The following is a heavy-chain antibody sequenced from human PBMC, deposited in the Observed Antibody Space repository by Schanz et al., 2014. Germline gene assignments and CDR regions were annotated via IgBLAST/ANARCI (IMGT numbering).Heavy chain of an antibody. CDR3: ASGVHVSSLQKGLQF. D-gene: IGHD3-10*01. Sequence: EVRLVESGGGLVQPGGSLRLSCEASGFDFNSYSTNWVRQVPGKGLEWLSYIATSSSTRHYADSVKGRVTISRDNAKNSVSLQMRRLRVEDTAVYYCASGVHVSSLQKGLQFWGRGTLVIVSS. CDR2: IATSSSTR. V-gene: IGHV3-48*01. J-gene: IGHJ1*01. CDR1: GFDFNSYS.